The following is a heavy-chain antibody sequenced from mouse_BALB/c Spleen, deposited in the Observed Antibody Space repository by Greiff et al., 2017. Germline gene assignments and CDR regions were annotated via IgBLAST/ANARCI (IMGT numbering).Heavy chain of an antibody. D-gene: IGHD2-4*01. CDR2: INSNGGST. J-gene: IGHJ3*01. V-gene: IGHV5-6-3*01. CDR3: ARVGGITTGN. Sequence: EVKLMESGGGLVQPGGSLKLSCAASGFTFSSYGMSWVRQTPDKRLELVATINSNGGSTYYPDSVKGRFTISRDNAKNTLYLQMSSLKSEDTAMYYCARVGGITTGNWGQGTLVTVSA. CDR1: GFTFSSYG.